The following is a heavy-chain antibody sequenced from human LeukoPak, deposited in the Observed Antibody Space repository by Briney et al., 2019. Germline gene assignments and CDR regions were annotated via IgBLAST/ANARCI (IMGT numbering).Heavy chain of an antibody. J-gene: IGHJ6*02. D-gene: IGHD6-13*01. CDR2: INPSGGST. V-gene: IGHV1-46*01. Sequence: GASVKVSCKASGYTFTSYYMHWVRQAPGQGLEWMGIINPSGGSTSYAQKFQGRVTMTRDTSTSTVYMELSSLRSEDTAVYYCARLVAAADYYYYGMDVWGQGTTVTVSS. CDR3: ARLVAAADYYYYGMDV. CDR1: GYTFTSYY.